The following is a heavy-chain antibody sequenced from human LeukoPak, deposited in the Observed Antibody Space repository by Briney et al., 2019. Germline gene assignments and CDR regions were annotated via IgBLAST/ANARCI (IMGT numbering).Heavy chain of an antibody. CDR2: INRDGSTT. D-gene: IGHD3-10*01. CDR1: GFTFSNYW. J-gene: IGHJ4*02. Sequence: GGSLRLSCAASGFTFSNYWLHWVRQAPGKGLVWVSRINRDGSTTKYADSVKGRFTVSRDNAKNTLNLQMNSLRAEDTAVYYCARDKKSGESSEIDYWGQGTLVTVSS. V-gene: IGHV3-74*03. CDR3: ARDKKSGESSEIDY.